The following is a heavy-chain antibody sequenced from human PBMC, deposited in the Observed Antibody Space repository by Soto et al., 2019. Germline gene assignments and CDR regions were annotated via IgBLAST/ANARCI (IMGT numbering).Heavy chain of an antibody. V-gene: IGHV1-46*01. CDR2: INPSGGST. CDR3: ARDSPAPGYDILTGYHGYYYYYGMDV. J-gene: IGHJ6*02. Sequence: ASVKVSCKASGYTFTSYYMHWVRQAPGQGLEWMGIINPSGGSTSYAQKFQGRVTMTRDTSTSTVYMELSSLRSEDTAVYYCARDSPAPGYDILTGYHGYYYYYGMDVWGQGTTVTVSS. D-gene: IGHD3-9*01. CDR1: GYTFTSYY.